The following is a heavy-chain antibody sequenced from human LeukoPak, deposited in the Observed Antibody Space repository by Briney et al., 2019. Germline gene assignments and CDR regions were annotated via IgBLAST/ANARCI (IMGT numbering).Heavy chain of an antibody. CDR1: GGSISSSNW. CDR2: IYHSGST. D-gene: IGHD4-17*01. CDR3: AIGRPPVTTFDAFDI. V-gene: IGHV4-4*02. J-gene: IGHJ3*02. Sequence: PSGTLSLTCAVSGGSISSSNWWSWVRQPPGKGLEWIGEIYHSGSTNYNPSLKSRVTMSVDTSKNQFSLKLSSVTAADTAVYYCAIGRPPVTTFDAFDIWGQGTMVTVSS.